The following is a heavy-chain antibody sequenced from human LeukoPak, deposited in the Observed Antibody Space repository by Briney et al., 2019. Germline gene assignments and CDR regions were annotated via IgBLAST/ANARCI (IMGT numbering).Heavy chain of an antibody. J-gene: IGHJ4*02. CDR2: IYYSGST. CDR3: ATPLDYYDSSGYHQGGD. Sequence: SETLSLTCTVSGGSISSYYWSWIRQPPGKGLEWIGYIYYSGSTNYNPSLKSRVTISVDTSKNQFSLKLSSVTAADTAVYYCATPLDYYDSSGYHQGGDWGQGTLVTVSS. V-gene: IGHV4-59*01. D-gene: IGHD3-22*01. CDR1: GGSISSYY.